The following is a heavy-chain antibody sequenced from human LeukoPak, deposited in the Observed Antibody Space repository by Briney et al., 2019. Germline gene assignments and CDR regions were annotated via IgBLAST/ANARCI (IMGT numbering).Heavy chain of an antibody. CDR3: ARAQGLATSDY. J-gene: IGHJ4*02. D-gene: IGHD5-12*01. CDR2: ISSSGSTI. CDR1: GFTFSSYE. Sequence: GGSLRLSCAASGFTFSSYEMNWVRQAPGKGLEWVSYISSSGSTIYYADSVKGRFTISRDNAKNSLYLQMNSLRAEDTAVYYCARAQGLATSDYWGQGTLVTVSS. V-gene: IGHV3-48*03.